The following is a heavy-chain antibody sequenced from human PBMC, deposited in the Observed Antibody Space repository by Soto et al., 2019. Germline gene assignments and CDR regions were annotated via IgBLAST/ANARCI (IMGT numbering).Heavy chain of an antibody. CDR1: GFTFDDYA. J-gene: IGHJ6*03. V-gene: IGHV3-9*01. CDR2: IRWNSGSI. D-gene: IGHD4-17*01. CDR3: AKDTGDYGDYNDMDV. Sequence: DVQLVESGGGLVQPGRSLRLSCAASGFTFDDYAMHWVRQAPGKGLERVSGIRWNSGSISYAVPVKGRFTISKDKVKNSLYLQMNSLRAEDTALYYCAKDTGDYGDYNDMDVWGKGTTVTVSS.